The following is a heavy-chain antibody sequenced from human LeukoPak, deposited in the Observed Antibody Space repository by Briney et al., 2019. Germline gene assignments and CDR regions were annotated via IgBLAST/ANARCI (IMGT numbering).Heavy chain of an antibody. CDR3: ARSMVRGVIISMIDY. Sequence: PSETLSLTCTVSGGSISSYYWSWIRQPPGKGLEWIGYIYYSGSTNYNPSLKSRVTISVDTSKNQFSLKLSSVTAADTAVYYCARSMVRGVIISMIDYWGQGTLVTVSS. CDR2: IYYSGST. CDR1: GGSISSYY. V-gene: IGHV4-59*08. D-gene: IGHD3-10*01. J-gene: IGHJ4*02.